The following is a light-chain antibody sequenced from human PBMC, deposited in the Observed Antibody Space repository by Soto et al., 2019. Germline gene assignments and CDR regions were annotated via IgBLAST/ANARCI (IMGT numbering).Light chain of an antibody. V-gene: IGLV2-14*01. CDR2: EVS. CDR3: SSYGSTSTRYV. CDR1: SSDVGGYNY. Sequence: QSALTQPASVSGSPGQSITISCTGTSSDVGGYNYVSWYQQHPGKAPKLMIYEVSNWPSGVSNRFSGSKSGNTASLTISGLQAEDEGDYFCSSYGSTSTRYVFGTGTKLTVL. J-gene: IGLJ1*01.